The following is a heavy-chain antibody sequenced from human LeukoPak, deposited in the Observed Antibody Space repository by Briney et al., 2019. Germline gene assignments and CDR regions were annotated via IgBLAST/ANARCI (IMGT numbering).Heavy chain of an antibody. CDR2: IYHSGST. Sequence: SETLSLTCTVSGYSISSGYYWGWIRQPPGKGLEWIGSIYHSGSTYYNPSLKSRVTISVDTSKNQFSLKLSSVTAADTAVYYCANLVWFDPWGQGTLVTVSS. CDR3: ANLVWFDP. V-gene: IGHV4-38-2*02. J-gene: IGHJ5*02. CDR1: GYSISSGYY.